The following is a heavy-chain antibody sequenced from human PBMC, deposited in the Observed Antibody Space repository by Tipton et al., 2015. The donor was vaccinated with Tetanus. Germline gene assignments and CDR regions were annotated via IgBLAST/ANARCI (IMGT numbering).Heavy chain of an antibody. CDR1: GFTSRTYW. V-gene: IGHV3-74*01. CDR3: TTFFPPTVTPDAFDV. D-gene: IGHD4-17*01. Sequence: SLRLSCAASGFTSRTYWMNWIRQAPGKGLAWVSRVRSDGSNTIYADSVKGRFTISRDTAKNTLYLQMNSLRAEDTAIYYCTTFFPPTVTPDAFDVWGQGTMFSVSS. CDR2: VRSDGSNT. J-gene: IGHJ3*01.